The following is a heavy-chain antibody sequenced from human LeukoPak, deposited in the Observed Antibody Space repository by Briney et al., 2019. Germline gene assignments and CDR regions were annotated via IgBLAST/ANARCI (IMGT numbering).Heavy chain of an antibody. Sequence: PGGSLRLSCAASGFTFSDYYMSWIRQAPGKGLEWVSYISGSSRYTNYADSVKGRFTISRHNSKNTLYLQMNSLRVEDTAVYYCAMGAIVATIDYWGQGTLVTVSS. D-gene: IGHD5-12*01. J-gene: IGHJ4*02. CDR1: GFTFSDYY. V-gene: IGHV3-11*06. CDR3: AMGAIVATIDY. CDR2: ISGSSRYT.